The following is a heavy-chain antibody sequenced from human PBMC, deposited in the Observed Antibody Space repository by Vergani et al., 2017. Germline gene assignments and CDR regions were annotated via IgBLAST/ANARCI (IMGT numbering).Heavy chain of an antibody. D-gene: IGHD1-26*01. J-gene: IGHJ4*02. CDR1: GYSFTSYW. Sequence: EVQLVQSGAEVKKPGESLKISCKGSGYSFTSYWIGWVRQMPGKGLEWMGIIYPGDSDTRYSPSFQGQVTISADKSISTAYLQWSSLKASDTAMYYCARQSVVGWGSRPLYYFDYWGQGTLVTVSS. CDR3: ARQSVVGWGSRPLYYFDY. CDR2: IYPGDSDT. V-gene: IGHV5-51*01.